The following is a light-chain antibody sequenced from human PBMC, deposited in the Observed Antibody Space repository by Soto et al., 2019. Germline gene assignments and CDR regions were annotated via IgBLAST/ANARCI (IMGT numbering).Light chain of an antibody. J-gene: IGLJ3*02. V-gene: IGLV2-14*01. CDR1: SSDVGGYNY. CDR3: SSYTSSTTLV. Sequence: QSVLTQPASVSGSPGQSITISCTGTSSDVGGYNYVSWYQQHPGKAPNLIIYEVTNRPSGISNRFSGSKSGNTASMTISGLQAEDEADYYCSSYTSSTTLVFGGGTKVTVL. CDR2: EVT.